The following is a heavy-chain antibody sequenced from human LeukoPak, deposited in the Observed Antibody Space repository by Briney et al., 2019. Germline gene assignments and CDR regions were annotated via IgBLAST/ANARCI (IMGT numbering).Heavy chain of an antibody. J-gene: IGHJ6*03. CDR2: INHSGST. Sequence: SETLSLTCAVYGGSFSGYYWSWIRQPPGKGLEWIGEINHSGSTNYNPSLKSRVTISVDTSKNQFSLKLSSVTAADTAVYYCARGLGSVAADYYYYYMDVWGKWTTVTVSS. V-gene: IGHV4-34*01. CDR3: ARGLGSVAADYYYYYMDV. CDR1: GGSFSGYY. D-gene: IGHD2-15*01.